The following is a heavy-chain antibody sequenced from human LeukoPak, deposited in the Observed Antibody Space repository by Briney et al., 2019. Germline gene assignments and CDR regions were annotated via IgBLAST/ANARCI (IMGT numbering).Heavy chain of an antibody. Sequence: GGSLRLSCAASGFTFSSYWMSWVRQAPGKGLEWVANIKQDGSEKYYVDSVKGRFTVSRDNAKNSLYLQMNSLRVEDTAMYYCAKVAASGIPPTDYWGQGTLVTVSS. CDR2: IKQDGSEK. V-gene: IGHV3-7*01. D-gene: IGHD6-13*01. CDR3: AKVAASGIPPTDY. J-gene: IGHJ4*02. CDR1: GFTFSSYW.